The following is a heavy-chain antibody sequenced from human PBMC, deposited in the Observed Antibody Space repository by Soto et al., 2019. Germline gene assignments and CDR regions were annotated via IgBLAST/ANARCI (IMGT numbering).Heavy chain of an antibody. V-gene: IGHV1-69*02. D-gene: IGHD6-13*01. Sequence: QVHLVQSGAEVTKPGSSVKVSCKAAGGTFNTYTLIWVRQAPGQGLEGMGRIVPFLAIPNSAQNFQDRLTISAYKSTSTAYMELTSLRSDDTAVYYCTVGTWSAETFDNWGQGTMVTVSS. CDR3: TVGTWSAETFDN. J-gene: IGHJ3*02. CDR2: IVPFLAIP. CDR1: GGTFNTYT.